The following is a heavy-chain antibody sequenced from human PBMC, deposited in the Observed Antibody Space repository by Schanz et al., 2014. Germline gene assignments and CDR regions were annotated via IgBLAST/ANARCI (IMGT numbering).Heavy chain of an antibody. CDR1: GFTFSAYA. CDR3: ARKVVATIGGYYDN. V-gene: IGHV3-23*04. CDR2: ISGGGGTT. J-gene: IGHJ4*02. D-gene: IGHD5-12*01. Sequence: EVQLVESGGGLVQPGKSLRLSCAASGFTFSAYAMTWVRQIPGKGLEWVSAISGGGGTTYYADSVKGRFTISRDNSKNTLYLQMNSLRAEDTAVYYCARKVVATIGGYYDNWGQGTLVIVSS.